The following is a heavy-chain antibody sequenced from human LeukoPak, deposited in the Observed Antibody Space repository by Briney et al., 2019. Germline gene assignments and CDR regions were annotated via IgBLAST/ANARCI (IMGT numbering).Heavy chain of an antibody. V-gene: IGHV4-4*02. CDR3: ARDLYYDILTSYYTYFDL. J-gene: IGHJ2*01. CDR1: GGSISSSNW. Sequence: SGTLSLTCAVSGGSISSSNWWSWVRQPPGKGLEWIGEIYHSGSTNYNPSLKSRVTISVDKSKNQFSLKLSSVTAADTAVYYCARDLYYDILTSYYTYFDLWGRGTLVTVSS. CDR2: IYHSGST. D-gene: IGHD3-9*01.